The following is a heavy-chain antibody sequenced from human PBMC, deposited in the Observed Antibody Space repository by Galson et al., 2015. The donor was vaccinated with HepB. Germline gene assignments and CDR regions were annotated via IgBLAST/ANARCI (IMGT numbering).Heavy chain of an antibody. CDR3: ARVRNSGIAAAGTEAFDI. J-gene: IGHJ3*02. CDR2: ISCDGSNK. D-gene: IGHD6-13*01. V-gene: IGHV3-30-3*01. CDR1: GFTFSSYA. Sequence: SLRLSCAASGFTFSSYAMHWVRQAPGKGLEWVAVISCDGSNKYYADSVKGRFTISRDNSKNTLYLQMNGLRAEDTAVYYCARVRNSGIAAAGTEAFDIWGQGTMVTVSS.